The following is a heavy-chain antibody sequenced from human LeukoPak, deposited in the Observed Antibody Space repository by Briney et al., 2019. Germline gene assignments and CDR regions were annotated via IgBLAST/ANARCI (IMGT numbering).Heavy chain of an antibody. D-gene: IGHD3-10*01. CDR2: INHSGST. V-gene: IGHV4-34*01. CDR3: ARVSSIGSGSYSWADYYYYYGMDV. J-gene: IGHJ6*02. Sequence: SETLSLTCAVYGGSFSGYYWSWLRQPPGKGLEWIGEINHSGSTNYNPSLKSRVTISVDTSKNQFSLKLSSVTAADTAVYYCARVSSIGSGSYSWADYYYYYGMDVWGQGTTVTVSS. CDR1: GGSFSGYY.